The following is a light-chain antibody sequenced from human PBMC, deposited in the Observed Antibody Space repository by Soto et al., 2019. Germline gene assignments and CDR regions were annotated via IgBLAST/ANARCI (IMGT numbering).Light chain of an antibody. V-gene: IGKV3-20*01. CDR3: QQYGSSPIT. CDR1: QSVSSTY. CDR2: DAS. J-gene: IGKJ5*01. Sequence: EIVLTQSPGTLSLSPGERATLSCRASQSVSSTYLAWYQQKPGQAPRLLIYDASTRATGIPDRFSGSGSGTDFTLTISRLEPEDFAVYYCQQYGSSPITFGQGHDWRL.